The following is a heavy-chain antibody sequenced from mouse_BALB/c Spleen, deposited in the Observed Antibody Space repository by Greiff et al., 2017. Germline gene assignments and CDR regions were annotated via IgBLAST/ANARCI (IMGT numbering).Heavy chain of an antibody. V-gene: IGHV2-9*02. Sequence: VKLVESGPGLVAPSQSLSITCTVSGFSLTSYGVHWVRPPPGKGLEWLGVIWAGGSTNYNSALMSRLSISKDNSKSQVFLKMNSLQTDDTAMYYCARVYYDYGSAYWGQGTLVTVSA. CDR2: IWAGGST. J-gene: IGHJ3*01. D-gene: IGHD2-4*01. CDR3: ARVYYDYGSAY. CDR1: GFSLTSYG.